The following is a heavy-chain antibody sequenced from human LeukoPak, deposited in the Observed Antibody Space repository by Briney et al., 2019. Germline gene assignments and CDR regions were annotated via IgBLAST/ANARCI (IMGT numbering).Heavy chain of an antibody. CDR3: ARVLSSGWYRGDAFDI. V-gene: IGHV4-4*07. CDR2: IYTSGNT. J-gene: IGHJ3*02. D-gene: IGHD6-19*01. CDR1: GGSITGYY. Sequence: SETLSLTCTVSGGSITGYYWTWIRQPAGKGLEWIGRIYTSGNTNYNPSLKSRVTISVDTSKNQFSLKLSSVTAADTAVYYCARVLSSGWYRGDAFDIWGQGTMVTVSS.